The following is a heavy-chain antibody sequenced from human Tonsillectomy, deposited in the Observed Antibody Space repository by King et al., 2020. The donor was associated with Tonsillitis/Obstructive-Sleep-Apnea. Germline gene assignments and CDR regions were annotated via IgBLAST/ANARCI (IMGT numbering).Heavy chain of an antibody. CDR2: IIWDGGST. D-gene: IGHD2-15*01. J-gene: IGHJ3*02. CDR3: AKDRGQGYCSGGSCNADAFDI. Sequence: VQLVESGGVVVQPGGSLRLSCAASGFTFDDYTMHLVRQAPGKGLEWVSLIIWDGGSTYYADAVNGGFTISRDNSKNSLYLQMNSLRTEDTALYYCAKDRGQGYCSGGSCNADAFDIWGQGTMVTVSS. V-gene: IGHV3-43*01. CDR1: GFTFDDYT.